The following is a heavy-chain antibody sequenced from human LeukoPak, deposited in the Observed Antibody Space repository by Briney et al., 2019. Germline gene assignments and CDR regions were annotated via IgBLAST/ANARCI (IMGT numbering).Heavy chain of an antibody. CDR1: GDSISDYY. CDR3: ARGRVDTAILKYYMAG. CDR2: ISGST. J-gene: IGHJ6*03. Sequence: PSDTLSLTCIVSGDSISDYYLSWIRQPPGKGLEWIGYISGSTNYNPSLKSRVTISVDTPKNKFSLKMSSVTAADTAMYYCARGRVDTAILKYYMAGWGKGTTVTVSS. D-gene: IGHD5-18*01. V-gene: IGHV4-59*07.